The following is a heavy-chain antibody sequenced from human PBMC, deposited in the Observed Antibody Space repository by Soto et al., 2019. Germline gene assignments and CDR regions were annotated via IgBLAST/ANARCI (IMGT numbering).Heavy chain of an antibody. CDR1: GGSFSGYY. J-gene: IGHJ5*02. Sequence: SETLSLTCAVYGGSFSGYYWSWIRQPPGKGLEWIGEINHSGSTNYNPSLKSRVTISVDTSKKQFSLKLSSVTAADTAVYYCARGNQYYYGSGSYYNNWFDPWGQGTLVTVS. CDR3: ARGNQYYYGSGSYYNNWFDP. D-gene: IGHD3-10*01. CDR2: INHSGST. V-gene: IGHV4-34*01.